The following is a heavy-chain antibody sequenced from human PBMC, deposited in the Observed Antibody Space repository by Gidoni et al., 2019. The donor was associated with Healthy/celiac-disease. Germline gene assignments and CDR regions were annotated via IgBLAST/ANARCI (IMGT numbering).Heavy chain of an antibody. D-gene: IGHD6-13*01. CDR1: GYTFTGYY. V-gene: IGHV1-2*02. CDR2: INPNSGGT. Sequence: QVQLVQSGAEVKKPGASVKVSCKASGYTFTGYYLHWLPQAPGQGLEWMGWINPNSGGTNYAQKFQGRVTMTRDTSISTAYMELSRLRSDDTAVYYCARTFFIAAAGTGGYYYYYGMDVWGQGTTVTVSS. J-gene: IGHJ6*02. CDR3: ARTFFIAAAGTGGYYYYYGMDV.